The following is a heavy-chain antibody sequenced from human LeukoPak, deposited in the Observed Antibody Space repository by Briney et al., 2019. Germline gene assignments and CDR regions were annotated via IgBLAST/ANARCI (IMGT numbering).Heavy chain of an antibody. Sequence: PGGSLRLSCAASGFTFSSYAMSWVRQAPGKGLEWVSAISGSGGSTYYADSVKGRFTILRDNSKNTLYLQMNSLRAEDTAVYYCAKHPSGYPNGGFDYWGQGTLVTVSS. CDR2: ISGSGGST. CDR3: AKHPSGYPNGGFDY. J-gene: IGHJ4*02. D-gene: IGHD6-13*01. CDR1: GFTFSSYA. V-gene: IGHV3-23*01.